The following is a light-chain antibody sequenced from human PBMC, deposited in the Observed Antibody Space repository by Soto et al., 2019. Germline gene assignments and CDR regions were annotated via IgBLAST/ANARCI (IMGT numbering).Light chain of an antibody. CDR2: GAS. CDR1: QSVSSSY. CDR3: QQYVSSPQT. Sequence: EIVLTQSPGTLSLSPGERATLSCRASQSVSSSYLAWYQQKPGQAPRLLIYGASNRATGIPDRFSGSGSGTDFTLTISRLEPEDFAMYFCQQYVSSPQTFDQGTKVEIK. V-gene: IGKV3-20*01. J-gene: IGKJ1*01.